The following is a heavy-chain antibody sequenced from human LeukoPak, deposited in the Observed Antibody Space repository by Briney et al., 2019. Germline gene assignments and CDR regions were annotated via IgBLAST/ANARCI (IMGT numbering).Heavy chain of an antibody. CDR2: MNPNSGNT. D-gene: IGHD3-9*01. Sequence: ASVKVSCKASGYTFTSYDINWVRQATAQGLEWMGWMNPNSGNTGYAQKFQGRVTMTRNTSISTAYMELSSLRSEDTAVYYCARGPSELRYFDWLLYSYCYYGMDVWGQGTTVTVSS. J-gene: IGHJ6*02. V-gene: IGHV1-8*01. CDR3: ARGPSELRYFDWLLYSYCYYGMDV. CDR1: GYTFTSYD.